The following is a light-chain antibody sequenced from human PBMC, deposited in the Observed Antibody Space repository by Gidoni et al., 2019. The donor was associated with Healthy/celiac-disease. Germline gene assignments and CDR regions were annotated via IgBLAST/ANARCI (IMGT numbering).Light chain of an antibody. J-gene: IGKJ4*01. CDR2: GAS. CDR3: QQYGSSPT. V-gene: IGKV3-20*01. Sequence: EIVLTQSPGTLSLSPGESATLSCRASHIVSSSYLAWYQQKPGQAPRLLIYGASSRATGIPVRFSGSGSGSDFTLTISRLEPEDFAVYYCQQYGSSPTFGGGTKVEIK. CDR1: HIVSSSY.